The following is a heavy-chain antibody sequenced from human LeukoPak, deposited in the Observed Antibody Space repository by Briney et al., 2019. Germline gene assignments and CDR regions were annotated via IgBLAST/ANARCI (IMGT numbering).Heavy chain of an antibody. D-gene: IGHD2-2*01. V-gene: IGHV5-51*01. J-gene: IGHJ4*02. CDR3: AILTSSTMYYFDY. Sequence: GESLKISCKGSGYSFTSYWIGWVRQMPGKGLEWMGIIYPGDSDTRYSPSFQGQVTISADKSISTAYLQWSSLKASDTAMYYCAILTSSTMYYFDYWGQGTLVTVSS. CDR1: GYSFTSYW. CDR2: IYPGDSDT.